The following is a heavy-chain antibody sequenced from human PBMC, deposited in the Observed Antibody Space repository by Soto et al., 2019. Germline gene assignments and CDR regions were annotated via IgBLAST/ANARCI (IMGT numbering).Heavy chain of an antibody. CDR3: AREIVPRITMVRGVPWYFDY. D-gene: IGHD3-10*01. CDR2: IYTSGIT. J-gene: IGHJ4*02. CDR1: GGSISSYY. V-gene: IGHV4-4*07. Sequence: PSETLSVTCTVSGGSISSYYWSWIRQPAGKGLEWIGRIYTSGITNYNPSLKSRVTMSVDTSKNQFSLKLSSVTAADTAVYYCAREIVPRITMVRGVPWYFDYWGQGTLVTVSS.